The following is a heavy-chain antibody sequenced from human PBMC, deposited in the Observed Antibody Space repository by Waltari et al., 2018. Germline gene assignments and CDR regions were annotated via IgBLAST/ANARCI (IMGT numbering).Heavy chain of an antibody. CDR2: INHSGST. Sequence: QVQLQQWGAGLLKPSETLSLPCAVYGGSFSGYSWSWIRQPPGKGLEWIGEINHSGSTNYNPSLKSRVTISVDTSKNQFSLKLSSVTAADTAVYYCARVVWDYYDSSGYYYDSYWGQGTLVTVSS. CDR1: GGSFSGYS. D-gene: IGHD3-22*01. CDR3: ARVVWDYYDSSGYYYDSY. V-gene: IGHV4-34*01. J-gene: IGHJ4*02.